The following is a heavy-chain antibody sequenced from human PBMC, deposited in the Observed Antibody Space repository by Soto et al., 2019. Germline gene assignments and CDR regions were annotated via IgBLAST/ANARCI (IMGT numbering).Heavy chain of an antibody. Sequence: PGGSLRLSCAASGFTFSSYGMHWVRQAPGKGLEWVAVISYDGSNKYYADSVKGRFTISRDNSKNTLYLQMNSLRAEDTAVYYCAKDTDEYSSGWYSGDYWGQGTLVTVSS. V-gene: IGHV3-30*18. CDR2: ISYDGSNK. CDR3: AKDTDEYSSGWYSGDY. D-gene: IGHD6-19*01. J-gene: IGHJ4*02. CDR1: GFTFSSYG.